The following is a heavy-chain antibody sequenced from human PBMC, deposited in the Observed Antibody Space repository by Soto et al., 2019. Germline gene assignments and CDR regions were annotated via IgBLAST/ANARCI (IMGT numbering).Heavy chain of an antibody. CDR3: ARDLARSIPGPRDWFDP. Sequence: GASVKVSFKASGYTFTSYYMHWVRQAPGQGLEWMGIINPSGGSTSYAQKFQGRVTMTRDTSTSTVYMELSSLRSEDTAVYYCARDLARSIPGPRDWFDPWGQGTLVTVSS. CDR2: INPSGGST. V-gene: IGHV1-46*01. J-gene: IGHJ5*02. CDR1: GYTFTSYY. D-gene: IGHD6-6*01.